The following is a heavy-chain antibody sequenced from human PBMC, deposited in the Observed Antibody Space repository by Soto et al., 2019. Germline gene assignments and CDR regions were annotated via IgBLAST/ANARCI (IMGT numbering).Heavy chain of an antibody. J-gene: IGHJ5*02. CDR2: IYHSGST. V-gene: IGHV4-30-2*01. CDR3: ARLPRYCISTSCYGENWFDP. CDR1: GGSISSAGYS. D-gene: IGHD2-2*01. Sequence: SESLSLTCAVSGGSISSAGYSWSWIRQPPGKGLEWIGYIYHSGSTYYNPSLKSRVTISVDRSKNQFSLKLSSVTAADTAVYYCARLPRYCISTSCYGENWFDPWGQGTLVTVSS.